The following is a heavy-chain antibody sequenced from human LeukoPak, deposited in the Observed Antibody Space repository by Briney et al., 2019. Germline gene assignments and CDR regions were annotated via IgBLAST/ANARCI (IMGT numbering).Heavy chain of an antibody. V-gene: IGHV3-48*03. CDR3: VREGATTPDAFDI. D-gene: IGHD1-26*01. CDR2: ISSSGDTI. J-gene: IGHJ3*02. Sequence: GGSLRLSCAASGFPFSSYEMNWVRQAPGKGLEWVSYISSSGDTIYYADSMKGRFSISRDNAKNSLYLQMNSLRAEDTALYYCVREGATTPDAFDIWGQGTMVTVSS. CDR1: GFPFSSYE.